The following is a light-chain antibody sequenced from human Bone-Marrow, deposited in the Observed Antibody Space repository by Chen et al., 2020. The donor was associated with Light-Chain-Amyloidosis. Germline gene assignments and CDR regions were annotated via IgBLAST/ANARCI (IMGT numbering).Light chain of an antibody. Sequence: DFVLTLSSDPLTVPLGARATINCKSSPSVLYSSHNKNYLAWYQQKTGQPPKLLIYWASIRESGVPDRFSGSGSGTDFTLTITTLQAEDVAVYYCQQHYDTPWTFGQGTKVEIK. CDR1: PSVLYSSHNKNY. J-gene: IGKJ1*01. V-gene: IGKV4-1*01. CDR2: WAS. CDR3: QQHYDTPWT.